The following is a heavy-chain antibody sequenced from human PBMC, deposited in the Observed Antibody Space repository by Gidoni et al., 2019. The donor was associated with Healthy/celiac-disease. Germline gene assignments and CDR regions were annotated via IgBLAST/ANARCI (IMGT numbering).Heavy chain of an antibody. CDR1: GYTFTSYG. D-gene: IGHD3-9*01. Sequence: QVQLVQSGAEVKKPGASVKVSCKASGYTFTSYGISWVRQAPGQGLEWMGWISAYNGNTNYAQKLQGRVTMTTDTSTSTAYMELRSRRSDDTAVYYCMRWTNNVLRYFDLDYWGQGTLVTVSS. V-gene: IGHV1-18*01. CDR3: MRWTNNVLRYFDLDY. J-gene: IGHJ4*02. CDR2: ISAYNGNT.